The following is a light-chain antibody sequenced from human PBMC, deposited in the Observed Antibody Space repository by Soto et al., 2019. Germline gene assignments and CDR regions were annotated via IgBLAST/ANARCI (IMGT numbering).Light chain of an antibody. J-gene: IGKJ1*01. CDR1: QSVNTW. CDR2: GAS. V-gene: IGKV1-5*01. Sequence: VQMTHSPATLSASVLYRVTITFLASQSVNTWVAWYQQKPGTAPKLLIYGASNLKSGVPSRFSGSGSGTEFTLTISSLQPEDFASYFCLQHYNYPRTFGQGTKVDNK. CDR3: LQHYNYPRT.